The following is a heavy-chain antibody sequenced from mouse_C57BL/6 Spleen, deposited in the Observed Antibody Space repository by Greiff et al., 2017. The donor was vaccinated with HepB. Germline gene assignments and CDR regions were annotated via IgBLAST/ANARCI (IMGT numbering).Heavy chain of an antibody. D-gene: IGHD1-1*01. CDR3: AREGITAVPWYFDV. Sequence: VQLQESGAELARPGASVKLSCKASGYTFTSYGISWVKQRTGQGLEWIGEIYPRSGNTYYNEKFKGKATLTADKSSSTAYMELRSLTSEDSAVYFFAREGITAVPWYFDVWGTGTTVTVSS. J-gene: IGHJ1*03. CDR1: GYTFTSYG. V-gene: IGHV1-81*01. CDR2: IYPRSGNT.